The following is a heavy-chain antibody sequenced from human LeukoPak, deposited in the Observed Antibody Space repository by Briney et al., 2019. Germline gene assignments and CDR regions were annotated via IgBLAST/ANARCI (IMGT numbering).Heavy chain of an antibody. J-gene: IGHJ4*02. V-gene: IGHV3-9*03. Sequence: GGSLRLSCAASGFTFDDYAMHWVRQAPGKGLEWVSGISWNSGRIAYADSVKGRFTISRDNAKKSLYLQMNSLRAEDMALYYCAKDTETRIAVANYFDYWGQGTLVAVSS. D-gene: IGHD6-19*01. CDR1: GFTFDDYA. CDR2: ISWNSGRI. CDR3: AKDTETRIAVANYFDY.